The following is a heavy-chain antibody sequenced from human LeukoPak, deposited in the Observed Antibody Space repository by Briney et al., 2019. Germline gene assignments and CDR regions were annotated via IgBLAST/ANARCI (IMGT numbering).Heavy chain of an antibody. CDR1: GYSFSSYW. CDR2: IYPGDSDI. D-gene: IGHD3-16*01. V-gene: IGHV5-51*04. Sequence: GESLKISCKGSGYSFSSYWIVWVRQMPGKGLEWMGIIYPGDSDIKYSPSFQGHVTISADKPISTAYLQWSSLKASDTAMYYCAREERVWSYSMGEYYFDYWGQGTLVTVSS. CDR3: AREERVWSYSMGEYYFDY. J-gene: IGHJ4*02.